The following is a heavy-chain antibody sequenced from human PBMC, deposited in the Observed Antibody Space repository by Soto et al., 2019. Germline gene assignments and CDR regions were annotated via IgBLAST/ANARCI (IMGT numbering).Heavy chain of an antibody. D-gene: IGHD3-22*01. Sequence: GASVKLSCKASGGTFSSYAISWVRQAPGQGLEWMGGIIPIFGTANYAQKVQGRVTITADESTSTAYMELSSLRSEDTAVYYCARELGSYYYDSSGYSPNRAFDIWGQGTMVTVSS. CDR2: IIPIFGTA. CDR3: ARELGSYYYDSSGYSPNRAFDI. J-gene: IGHJ3*02. V-gene: IGHV1-69*13. CDR1: GGTFSSYA.